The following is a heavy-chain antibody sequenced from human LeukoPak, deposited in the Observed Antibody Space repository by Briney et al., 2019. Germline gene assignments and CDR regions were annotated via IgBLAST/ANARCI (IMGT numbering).Heavy chain of an antibody. CDR3: ARDGAPDYYDSSGSAFDI. J-gene: IGHJ3*02. Sequence: GGSLRLSCAASGFTFSDCYMSWIRQAPGKGLEWVSYISSSGSTIYYADSVKGRFTISRDNAKNSLYLQMNSLRAEDTAVYYCARDGAPDYYDSSGSAFDIWGQGTMVTVSS. D-gene: IGHD3-22*01. V-gene: IGHV3-11*01. CDR1: GFTFSDCY. CDR2: ISSSGSTI.